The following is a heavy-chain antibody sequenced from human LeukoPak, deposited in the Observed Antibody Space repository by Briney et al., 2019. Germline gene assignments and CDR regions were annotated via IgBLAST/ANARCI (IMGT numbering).Heavy chain of an antibody. CDR2: IFPADSDT. Sequence: GESLKISCEGSGYIFNTYWIGWVRQRPGKGLDWIVSIFPADSDTTYNPSFQGQVTISADDSISTAFLQWSSLRASDTAMYYCARTEGTPYQLDYWGQGTLVTVSS. CDR3: ARTEGTPYQLDY. CDR1: GYIFNTYW. D-gene: IGHD2-2*01. V-gene: IGHV5-51*01. J-gene: IGHJ4*02.